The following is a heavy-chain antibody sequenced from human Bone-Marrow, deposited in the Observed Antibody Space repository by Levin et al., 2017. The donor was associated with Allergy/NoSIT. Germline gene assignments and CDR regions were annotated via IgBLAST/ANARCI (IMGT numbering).Heavy chain of an antibody. V-gene: IGHV4-34*01. CDR2: INHSGST. D-gene: IGHD4-17*01. CDR1: GGSFSGYY. Sequence: SETLSLTCAVYGGSFSGYYWSWIRQPPGKGLEWIGEINHSGSTNYNPSLKSRVTISVDTSKNQFSLKLSSVTAADTAVYYCARFTRGNTVTRPYYYYYMDGWGKGTTVTVSS. J-gene: IGHJ6*03. CDR3: ARFTRGNTVTRPYYYYYMDG.